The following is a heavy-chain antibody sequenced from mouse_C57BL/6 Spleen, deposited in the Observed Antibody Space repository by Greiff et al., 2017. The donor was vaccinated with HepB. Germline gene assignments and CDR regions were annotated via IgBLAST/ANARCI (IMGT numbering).Heavy chain of an antibody. D-gene: IGHD1-1*01. CDR2: IDPEDGDT. V-gene: IGHV14-1*01. CDR3: TTTTDMTTVASYWYFDV. Sequence: EVQLQQSGAELVRPGASVKLSCTASGFNIKDYYMHWVKQRPEQGLEWIGRIDPEDGDTEYAPKFQGKATMTADTSSNTAYLQLSSLTSEDTAVYYCTTTTDMTTVASYWYFDVWGTGTTVTVSS. J-gene: IGHJ1*03. CDR1: GFNIKDYY.